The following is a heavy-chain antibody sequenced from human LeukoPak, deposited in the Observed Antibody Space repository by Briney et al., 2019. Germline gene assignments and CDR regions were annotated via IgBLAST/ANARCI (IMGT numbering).Heavy chain of an antibody. CDR2: IRSNAYGGTT. D-gene: IGHD3-3*01. V-gene: IGHV3-49*04. CDR3: TRDRDYCDFWSGFHGHYYYGMDV. Sequence: PGRSLRLSCTASGFTFGDYAMSWVRQAPGQGLEWVGFIRSNAYGGTTEYAASVKGRFTISRDDSKSIAYLQMNSLKTEDTAVYYCTRDRDYCDFWSGFHGHYYYGMDVWGQGTTVTVSS. J-gene: IGHJ6*02. CDR1: GFTFGDYA.